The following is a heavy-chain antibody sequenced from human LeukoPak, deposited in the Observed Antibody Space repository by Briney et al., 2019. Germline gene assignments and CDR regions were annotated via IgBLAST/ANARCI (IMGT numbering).Heavy chain of an antibody. V-gene: IGHV3-30*02. Sequence: GGSLRLSCAASGFTFSSYGMHWVRQAPGKGRGWGAFIRYDGSNRYYADSVKGRFTISRDNSKNTLYLQMNSLRAEDTAVYYCAAPGPPLVPAAIWYFDLWGRGTLVTVSS. D-gene: IGHD2-2*01. CDR1: GFTFSSYG. CDR2: IRYDGSNR. J-gene: IGHJ2*01. CDR3: AAPGPPLVPAAIWYFDL.